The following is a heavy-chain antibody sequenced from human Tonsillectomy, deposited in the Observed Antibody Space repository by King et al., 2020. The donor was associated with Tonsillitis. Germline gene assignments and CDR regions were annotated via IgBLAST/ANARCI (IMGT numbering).Heavy chain of an antibody. CDR3: AKERTVRSSRELGY. CDR2: ISHDGTVQ. Sequence: VQLVESGGGVVQPGRSLRPSCAASGFTFSDYGMQWVRQTPGKGLEWVAVISHDGTVQYYADSVKGRFTISRDNSKNTLFLQMNSLRAEDTAVYYCAKERTVRSSRELGYWGQGTLVTVSS. D-gene: IGHD6-13*01. V-gene: IGHV3-30*18. CDR1: GFTFSDYG. J-gene: IGHJ4*02.